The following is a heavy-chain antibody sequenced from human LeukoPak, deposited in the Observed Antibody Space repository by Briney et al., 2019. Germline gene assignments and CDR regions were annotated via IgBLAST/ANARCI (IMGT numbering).Heavy chain of an antibody. J-gene: IGHJ4*02. CDR2: RATTKPNSCTT. D-gene: IGHD6-19*01. V-gene: IGHV3-72*01. Sequence: PSGGSLRLSCAASGFTITDHHMDWVRQAPDKGLEWVGRRATTKPNSCTTEYAASVRGRFTISRDDSKNSLYLQLNSLKTEDTAVYYCVRVVTTDRGWYNFDKWGQGALVTVSS. CDR1: GFTITDHH. CDR3: VRVVTTDRGWYNFDK.